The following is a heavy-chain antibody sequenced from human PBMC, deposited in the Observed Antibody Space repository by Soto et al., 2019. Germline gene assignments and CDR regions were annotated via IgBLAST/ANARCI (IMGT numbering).Heavy chain of an antibody. J-gene: IGHJ4*02. CDR3: ARDLSDYYDSSAYPFDY. D-gene: IGHD3-22*01. Sequence: PGGSLRLSCAASGFTFSSYGMHWVRQAPGKGLEWVAVIWYDGSNKYYADSVKGRFTISRDNSKNTLYLQMNSLRAEDTAVYYCARDLSDYYDSSAYPFDYWGQGTLVTVSS. CDR2: IWYDGSNK. V-gene: IGHV3-33*01. CDR1: GFTFSSYG.